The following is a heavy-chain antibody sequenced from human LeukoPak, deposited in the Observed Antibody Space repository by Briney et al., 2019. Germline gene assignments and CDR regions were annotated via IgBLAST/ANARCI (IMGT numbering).Heavy chain of an antibody. CDR1: GYTFTTYG. D-gene: IGHD5-24*01. CDR2: ISAHNGDT. Sequence: ASVKVSCKASGYTFTTYGISWVRQAPGQGLEWMGWISAHNGDTKFAEKFQGRVTLTRDMSTSTDYLELSSLRSEDTAVYYCARDNSVRDEAWWFNPWGQGTLVTVSS. J-gene: IGHJ5*02. CDR3: ARDNSVRDEAWWFNP. V-gene: IGHV1-18*01.